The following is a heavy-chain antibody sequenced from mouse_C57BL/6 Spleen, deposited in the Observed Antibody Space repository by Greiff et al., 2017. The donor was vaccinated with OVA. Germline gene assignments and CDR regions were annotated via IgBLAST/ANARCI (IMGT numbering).Heavy chain of an antibody. CDR2: ISYDGSN. V-gene: IGHV3-6*01. Sequence: ESGPGLVKPSQSLSLTCSVTGYSITSGYYWHWIRQFPGNKLEWMGYISYDGSNNYNPSLKNRISITRDTSKNQFFLKLNSVTTEDTATYYCAGDSDVRAWFAYWGQGTLVTVSA. CDR1: GYSITSGYY. J-gene: IGHJ3*01. CDR3: AGDSDVRAWFAY.